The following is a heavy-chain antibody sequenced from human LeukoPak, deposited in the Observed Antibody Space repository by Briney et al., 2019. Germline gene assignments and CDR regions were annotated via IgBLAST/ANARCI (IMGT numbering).Heavy chain of an antibody. Sequence: PSETLSLTCAVYGGSFSGYYWSWIRRPPGKGLEWIGEINHSGSTNYNPSLKSRVTISVDTSKNQFSLKLSSVTAADTAVYYCARGGWFGELLSDWFDPWGQGTLVTVSS. V-gene: IGHV4-34*01. D-gene: IGHD3-10*01. CDR2: INHSGST. J-gene: IGHJ5*02. CDR3: ARGGWFGELLSDWFDP. CDR1: GGSFSGYY.